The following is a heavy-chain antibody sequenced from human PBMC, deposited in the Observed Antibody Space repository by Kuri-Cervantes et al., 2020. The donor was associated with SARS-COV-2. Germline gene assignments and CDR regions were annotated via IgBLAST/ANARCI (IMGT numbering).Heavy chain of an antibody. D-gene: IGHD4/OR15-4a*01. J-gene: IGHJ4*02. CDR3: AKDHFGAHDF. CDR1: GFKFSRTD. Sequence: GESLKISCAASGFKFSRTDMHWVRQAPGKGLEWVAVISYDGKRKKCIGSGKGRFTISRDNSQNTVYLRMTNLRSEDTAMYYCAKDHFGAHDFWGQGTLVTVSS. CDR2: ISYDGKRK. V-gene: IGHV3-30*18.